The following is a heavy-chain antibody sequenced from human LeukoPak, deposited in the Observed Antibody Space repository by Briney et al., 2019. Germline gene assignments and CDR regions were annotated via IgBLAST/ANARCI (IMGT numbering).Heavy chain of an antibody. CDR1: GFTFSSYE. V-gene: IGHV3-48*03. J-gene: IGHJ4*02. CDR2: ISSSGSTI. D-gene: IGHD3-3*01. Sequence: GGSLRLSCAASGFTFSSYEMNWVRQAPGKGLEWVSYISSSGSTIYYADSVKGRFTISRDNAKNSLYLQMNSLRAEDTAVYYCARDSHYDFRSGPSFDYWGQGTLVTVSS. CDR3: ARDSHYDFRSGPSFDY.